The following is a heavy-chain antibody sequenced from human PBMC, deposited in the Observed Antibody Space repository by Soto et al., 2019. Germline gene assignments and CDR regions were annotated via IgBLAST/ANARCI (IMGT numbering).Heavy chain of an antibody. D-gene: IGHD3-10*01. V-gene: IGHV3-23*01. CDR2: ISGSGGST. CDR1: GFTFSSYA. CDR3: AKGDKYGSGSRYYFDY. J-gene: IGHJ4*02. Sequence: GGSLRLSCAASGFTFSSYAMSWVRQAPGKGLEWVSAISGSGGSTYYADSVKGRFTISRDNSKNTLYLQMNSLRAEDTAVYYCAKGDKYGSGSRYYFDYWGQGTLVTVSS.